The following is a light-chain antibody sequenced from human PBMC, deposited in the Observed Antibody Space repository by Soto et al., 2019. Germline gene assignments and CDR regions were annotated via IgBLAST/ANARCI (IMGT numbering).Light chain of an antibody. CDR3: QQYHSYPWT. CDR2: KAS. CDR1: QSISSW. V-gene: IGKV1-5*03. Sequence: DIQMTQSPSILSASVGDRVTITCRASQSISSWLAWFQQMPGKAPNLLIYKASNLQCGVPSRFSGSGSGTDFTLTISSLQPDDFATYYCQQYHSYPWTFGQGTRVDVK. J-gene: IGKJ1*01.